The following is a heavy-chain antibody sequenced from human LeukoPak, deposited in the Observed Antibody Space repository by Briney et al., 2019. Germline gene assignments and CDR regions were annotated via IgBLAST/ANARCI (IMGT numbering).Heavy chain of an antibody. V-gene: IGHV4-59*01. D-gene: IGHD1-26*01. CDR1: GGSISGNY. CDR2: IYYSGST. Sequence: PSETLSLTCTVSGGSISGNYWSWIRQSPGKGLEWIGYIYYSGSTSYNPSLKSRVTISVDTPKNQFSLKVSSVNAADTAVYYCARDRSAFDPWGQGTLVTVSS. J-gene: IGHJ5*02. CDR3: ARDRSAFDP.